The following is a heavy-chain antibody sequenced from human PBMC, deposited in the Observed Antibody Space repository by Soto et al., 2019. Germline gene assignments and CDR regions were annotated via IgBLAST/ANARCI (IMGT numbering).Heavy chain of an antibody. J-gene: IGHJ4*02. Sequence: QVQLVQSGSEVKKPGSSVKVSCKASGGTFSIYTISWVRQAPGQGLEWMGRVIPIFDVTSYAQRFQGRVTITAEKSTTTAYTELRRLRSEDTAVSYCARDRDNSNWPNLAYGAKGTLVTVSS. V-gene: IGHV1-69*02. CDR1: GGTFSIYT. D-gene: IGHD6-13*01. CDR3: ARDRDNSNWPNLAY. CDR2: VIPIFDVT.